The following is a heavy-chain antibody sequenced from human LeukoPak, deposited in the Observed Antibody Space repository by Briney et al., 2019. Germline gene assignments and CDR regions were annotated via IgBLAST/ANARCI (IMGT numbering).Heavy chain of an antibody. V-gene: IGHV4-59*01. Sequence: SETLSLTCTVSGGSISSYYWSWIRQPPGKGLGWIGYISYIGSTNYNPSLKSRVNMSVDTSKNQFSLKLSSVTAADTAVYYCARGLVLVYYYNMDVWGKGTTVTVSS. CDR3: ARGLVLVYYYNMDV. J-gene: IGHJ6*03. CDR2: ISYIGST. D-gene: IGHD6-19*01. CDR1: GGSISSYY.